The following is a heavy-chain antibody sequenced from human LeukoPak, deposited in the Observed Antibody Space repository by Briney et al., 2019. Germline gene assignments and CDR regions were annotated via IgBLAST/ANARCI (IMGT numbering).Heavy chain of an antibody. D-gene: IGHD3-22*01. V-gene: IGHV3-23*01. Sequence: GGSLRLSCSASGFTFSNYAMSWVRQAPGKGLEWVSGISTSGGGIYYADSVKGRFTISRDNSMNTLYLQMYSLRADDTAVYYCARDGFDYYDSSGYYYFDSWGQGTLVTVSS. CDR3: ARDGFDYYDSSGYYYFDS. J-gene: IGHJ4*02. CDR1: GFTFSNYA. CDR2: ISTSGGGI.